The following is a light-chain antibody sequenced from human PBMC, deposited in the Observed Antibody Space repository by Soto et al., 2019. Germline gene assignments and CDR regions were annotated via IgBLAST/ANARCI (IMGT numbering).Light chain of an antibody. J-gene: IGLJ1*01. V-gene: IGLV2-23*01. Sequence: QSALTQPASVSGSPGQSITISCTGTSSDVGSYNLVSWYQQHPGKAPKLMIYEGSTRPSGVSNRFSGSKSGNTASLTISGLQAEDEADYYCCSYAGSSTYVFVTGTKVSV. CDR3: CSYAGSSTYV. CDR1: SSDVGSYNL. CDR2: EGS.